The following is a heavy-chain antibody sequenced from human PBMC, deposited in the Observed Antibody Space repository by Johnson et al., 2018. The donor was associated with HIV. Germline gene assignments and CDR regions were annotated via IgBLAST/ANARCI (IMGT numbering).Heavy chain of an antibody. CDR2: IKSKTDGETI. J-gene: IGHJ3*02. V-gene: IGHV3-15*01. CDR1: GFPFPNAW. D-gene: IGHD1-26*01. CDR3: TTDVPGGPYYNAFDI. Sequence: VQLVESGGGVVRPGGSLRLSCAASGFPFPNAWLHWVRQAPGEGLAWVGRIKSKTDGETIDYAAPVKGRFTISRDDSKNTLYLQMNSLKTEDMAVYYCTTDVPGGPYYNAFDIWGQGTMVTVSS.